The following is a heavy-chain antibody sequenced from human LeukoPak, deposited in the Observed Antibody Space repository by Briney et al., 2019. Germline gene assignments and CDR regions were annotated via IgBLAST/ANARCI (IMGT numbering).Heavy chain of an antibody. Sequence: GGSLRLSCAASGVTFSSFGMHWVRQAPGKGLEWVSFIRFDGSNKCYADSVKGRFTISRDNSKNTLYLQMNSLRVEDTAVYYCAKGERGYCSSTTCYAVDWGQGTLVTVSS. J-gene: IGHJ4*02. V-gene: IGHV3-30*02. D-gene: IGHD2-2*01. CDR2: IRFDGSNK. CDR3: AKGERGYCSSTTCYAVD. CDR1: GVTFSSFG.